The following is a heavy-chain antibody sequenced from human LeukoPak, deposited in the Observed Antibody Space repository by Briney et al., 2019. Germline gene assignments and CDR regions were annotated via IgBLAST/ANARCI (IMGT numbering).Heavy chain of an antibody. J-gene: IGHJ3*02. CDR3: ARVEADSGSYWGAFDI. Sequence: SETLSLTCAVYGGSFSGYYWSWIRQPPGKGLEWIGEINHSGSTNYNLSLKSRVTISVDTSKNQFSLKLSSVTAADTAVYYCARVEADSGSYWGAFDIWGQGTMVTVSS. V-gene: IGHV4-34*01. CDR1: GGSFSGYY. CDR2: INHSGST. D-gene: IGHD1-26*01.